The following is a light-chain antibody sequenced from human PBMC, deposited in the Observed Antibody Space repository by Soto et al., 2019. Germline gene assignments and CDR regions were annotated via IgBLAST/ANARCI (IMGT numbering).Light chain of an antibody. CDR3: QQFNKWTYT. CDR1: QGVFTW. V-gene: IGKV3-15*01. CDR2: GAS. Sequence: EIVLTQSPATLSLSPGDRATLSCRASQGVFTWLAWYPKKPGQGPRILIYGASIRDTGIPVRFSGSGSGTEFNLTISRLQSEDFALCLCQQFNKWTYTFGQGTRLDIK. J-gene: IGKJ2*01.